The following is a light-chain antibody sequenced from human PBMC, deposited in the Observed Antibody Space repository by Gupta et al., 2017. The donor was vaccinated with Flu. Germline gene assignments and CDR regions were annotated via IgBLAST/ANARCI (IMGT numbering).Light chain of an antibody. Sequence: HSVLTQPTSASGNPWQTVTVSCSGSSSNIGSNYLYWYQQLPGTAPKLLIYRNNQRPSGVPDRFSGSKSGTSASLAISGLLSEDEADYYCAARDDSLSGSYVFGTGTKVTVL. CDR1: SSNIGSNY. CDR3: AARDDSLSGSYV. CDR2: RNN. J-gene: IGLJ1*01. V-gene: IGLV1-47*01.